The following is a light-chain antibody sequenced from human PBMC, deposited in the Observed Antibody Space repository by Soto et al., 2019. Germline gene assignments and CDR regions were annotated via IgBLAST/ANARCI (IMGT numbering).Light chain of an antibody. J-gene: IGKJ5*01. CDR2: GAS. V-gene: IGKV3-15*01. CDR1: QSVSSN. Sequence: EIVMTQSPATLSVSPGERATLSCRASQSVSSNLAWYQQKPGQAPRLLIYGASTRATGIPARFSGSGSGTEFTLTISSLQSDDFAVYLCQQYHYWPITFGQGARLEIK. CDR3: QQYHYWPIT.